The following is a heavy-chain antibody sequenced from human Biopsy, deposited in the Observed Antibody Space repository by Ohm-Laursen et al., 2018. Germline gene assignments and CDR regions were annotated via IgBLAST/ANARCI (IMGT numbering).Heavy chain of an antibody. Sequence: SLRLSCTASGFTFDDYAMHWVRQAPGKGLEWVSGISWTSRNVCYADSVKGRFTITRDNAKKSLYLQMNSLRPEDTALYYCARDRGQNYYDSTGYYNGMDVWGQGTTVTVAS. J-gene: IGHJ6*02. V-gene: IGHV3-9*01. CDR1: GFTFDDYA. CDR2: ISWTSRNV. CDR3: ARDRGQNYYDSTGYYNGMDV. D-gene: IGHD3-22*01.